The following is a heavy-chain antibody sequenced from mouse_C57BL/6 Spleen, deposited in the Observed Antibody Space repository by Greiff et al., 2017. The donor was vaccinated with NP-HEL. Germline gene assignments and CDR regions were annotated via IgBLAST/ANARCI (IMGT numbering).Heavy chain of an antibody. CDR1: GFSLTSYA. V-gene: IGHV2-9-1*01. J-gene: IGHJ1*03. Sequence: VKLVESGPGLVAPSQSLSITCTVSGFSLTSYAISWVRQPPGKGLEWLGVIWTGGGTNYNSALKSRLSISKDNSKSQVFLKMNSLQTDDTARYYCARNLRTTVVAHWYFDVWGTGTTVTVSS. CDR3: ARNLRTTVVAHWYFDV. CDR2: IWTGGGT. D-gene: IGHD1-1*01.